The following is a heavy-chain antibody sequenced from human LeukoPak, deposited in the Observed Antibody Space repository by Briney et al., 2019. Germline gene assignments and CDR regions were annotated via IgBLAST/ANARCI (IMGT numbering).Heavy chain of an antibody. CDR1: GFTFSSYG. D-gene: IGHD5-24*01. CDR2: ISGSGGSA. CDR3: ARDSRDGYNSRGDY. Sequence: PGGSLRLSCAASGFTFSSYGMSWVRQAPGKGLEWVSAISGSGGSAYYSDSVKGRFTISRDNAKNSLYLQMNSLRAEDTAVYYCARDSRDGYNSRGDYWGQGTLVTVSS. J-gene: IGHJ4*02. V-gene: IGHV3-23*01.